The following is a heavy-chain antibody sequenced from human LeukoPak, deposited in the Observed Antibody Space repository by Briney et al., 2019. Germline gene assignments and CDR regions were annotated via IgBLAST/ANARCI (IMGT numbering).Heavy chain of an antibody. CDR1: GGSISSYY. CDR3: ARDYGSGNSQILDY. Sequence: SETLSLTCTVSGGSISSYYWSWIRQPPGKGLEWIGYIYYSGSTNYNPSLKSRVTISIDTSKKQFSLKLTSVTAADTAMYYCARDYGSGNSQILDYWGQGTLVTVSS. D-gene: IGHD3-10*01. V-gene: IGHV4-59*01. CDR2: IYYSGST. J-gene: IGHJ4*02.